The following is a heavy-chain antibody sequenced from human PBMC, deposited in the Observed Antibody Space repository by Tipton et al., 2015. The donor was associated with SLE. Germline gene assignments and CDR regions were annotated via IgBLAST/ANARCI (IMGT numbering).Heavy chain of an antibody. CDR3: ARHDSSSPNRPVDY. Sequence: TLSLTCTVSGGSIGSSGYYWGWIRQPPGKGLEWIGSIYYSGSTYYNPSLESRATIPLDTSKNHFSLKLSSVIAADTAVYYCARHDSSSPNRPVDYWGQGTLVTVSS. D-gene: IGHD6-6*01. J-gene: IGHJ4*02. V-gene: IGHV4-39*01. CDR1: GGSIGSSGYY. CDR2: IYYSGST.